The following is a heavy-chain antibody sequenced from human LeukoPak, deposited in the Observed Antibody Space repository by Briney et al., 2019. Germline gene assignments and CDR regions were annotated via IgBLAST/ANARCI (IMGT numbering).Heavy chain of an antibody. J-gene: IGHJ4*02. D-gene: IGHD5-12*01. V-gene: IGHV3-30*04. CDR3: TRERWLRSFDY. Sequence: GGSLRLSCAASGFTFDSYAIHWVRQAPGKGGTWVPSISHYGSTKHYAASVKGRFTISRDNSNNTLYLQMNSLNTEDTALYYCTRERWLRSFDYWGQGTLVTVSA. CDR2: ISHYGSTK. CDR1: GFTFDSYA.